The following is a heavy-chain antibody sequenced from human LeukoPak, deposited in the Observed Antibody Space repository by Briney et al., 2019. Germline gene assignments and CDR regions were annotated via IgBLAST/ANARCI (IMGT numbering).Heavy chain of an antibody. Sequence: SETLSLTCTVSGYSISSGYYWGWIRQPPGKGLEWIGSIYHSGSTYYNPALKSRVTISVDTSKNQFSLKLSSVTAADTAVYYCARDPFITMVRGVIIDYWGQGTLVTVSS. CDR2: IYHSGST. V-gene: IGHV4-38-2*02. CDR1: GYSISSGYY. J-gene: IGHJ4*02. CDR3: ARDPFITMVRGVIIDY. D-gene: IGHD3-10*01.